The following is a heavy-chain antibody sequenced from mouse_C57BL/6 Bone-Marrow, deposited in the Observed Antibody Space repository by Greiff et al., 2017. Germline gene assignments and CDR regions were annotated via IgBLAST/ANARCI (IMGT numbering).Heavy chain of an antibody. V-gene: IGHV5-4*01. CDR1: GFTFSSYA. CDR2: ISDGGSYN. CDR3: ERDGLRRAWFAY. J-gene: IGHJ3*01. D-gene: IGHD2-2*01. Sequence: EVQGVESGGGLVKPGGSLTLSCAASGFTFSSYAMSWVRQTPEKRLEWVATISDGGSYNYYPDNVKGRFTISRDNAKNNLYLQMSHLKSEDTAMYYCERDGLRRAWFAYWGQGTLVTVSA.